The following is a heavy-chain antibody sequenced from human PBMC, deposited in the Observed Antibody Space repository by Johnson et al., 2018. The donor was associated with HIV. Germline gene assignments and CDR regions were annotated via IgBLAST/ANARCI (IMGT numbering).Heavy chain of an antibody. J-gene: IGHJ3*02. D-gene: IGHD2-15*01. CDR3: ARAVCRGGRCYSHDAFDI. Sequence: VQLVESGGGLVQPGGSLRLSCAASGFTFSSYDTHWVRQATGKGMEWVSTIGTAGDTYYPGSVKGRFTVSREDAKNSLYLQMNSLQAGKTALYYCARAVCRGGRCYSHDAFDIWGQGTMVTVSS. CDR2: IGTAGDT. CDR1: GFTFSSYD. V-gene: IGHV3-13*01.